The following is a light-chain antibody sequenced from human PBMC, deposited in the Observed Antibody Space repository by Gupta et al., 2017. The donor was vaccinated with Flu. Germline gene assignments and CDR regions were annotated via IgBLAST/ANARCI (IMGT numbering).Light chain of an antibody. V-gene: IGLV8-61*01. J-gene: IGLJ3*02. CDR2: STN. CDR3: VLYMGSGIWV. CDR1: SGSVATSYY. Sequence: QPVVTQEQSFSVSPGGTVTLTFGLSSGSVATSYYPSWYQQTPGQAPRTLIYSTNTRSSGVPDRFSGSILGNKAALTITGDQADDESDYYCVLYMGSGIWVFGGGTKLTVL.